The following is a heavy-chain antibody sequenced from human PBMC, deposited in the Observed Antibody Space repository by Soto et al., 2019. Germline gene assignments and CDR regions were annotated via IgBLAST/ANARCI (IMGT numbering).Heavy chain of an antibody. Sequence: EVQLVESGGNLVQPGGSLRLACAASGFTLSSYWMSWVRQAPGKGLEWVANINEDGTEKYSVDSVKGRLTMSRDNAKYSLYLQMNSLRAEDTAVYYCARETRVCTSTARKCFPYNGMDVWGQGTTVTVSS. D-gene: IGHD2-2*01. CDR3: ARETRVCTSTARKCFPYNGMDV. CDR1: GFTLSSYW. CDR2: INEDGTEK. J-gene: IGHJ6*02. V-gene: IGHV3-7*03.